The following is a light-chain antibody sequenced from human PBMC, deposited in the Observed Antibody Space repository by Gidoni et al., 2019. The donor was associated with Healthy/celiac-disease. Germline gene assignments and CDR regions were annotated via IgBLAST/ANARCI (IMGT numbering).Light chain of an antibody. CDR3: SSYAGSNLV. V-gene: IGLV2-8*01. CDR1: SSDVVGYNY. CDR2: EVS. J-gene: IGLJ2*01. Sequence: QSALTQPPSASGPPGQSATISCTGTSSDVVGYNYVSWYQQHPGKAPKLMIYEVSKRPSGVPDRFSGSKSGNTATLTVSGLQAEDEADYYCSSYAGSNLVFGGGTKLTVL.